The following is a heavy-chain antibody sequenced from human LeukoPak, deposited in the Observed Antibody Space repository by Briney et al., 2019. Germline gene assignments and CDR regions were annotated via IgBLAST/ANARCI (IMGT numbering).Heavy chain of an antibody. CDR2: ISGSGGST. CDR3: AKEPYSSGWYSSTKFDY. CDR1: GFTFSSYG. J-gene: IGHJ4*02. Sequence: GGSLRLSCAASGFTFSSYGMSWVRQAPGKGLEWVSAISGSGGSTYYADSVKGRFTISRDNSKNTLYLQMNSLRAEDTAVYYCAKEPYSSGWYSSTKFDYWGQGTLVTVSS. V-gene: IGHV3-23*01. D-gene: IGHD6-19*01.